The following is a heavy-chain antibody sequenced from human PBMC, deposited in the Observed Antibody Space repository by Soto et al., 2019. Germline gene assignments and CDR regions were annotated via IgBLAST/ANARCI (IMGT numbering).Heavy chain of an antibody. CDR3: AKDKDTYGNDYYFDY. V-gene: IGHV3-30*18. CDR1: GFTFSTYG. D-gene: IGHD5-18*01. CDR2: ISYDGRNK. Sequence: QVQLVESGGGVVQPGGSLRLSCAASGFTFSTYGMHWVRQAPGKGLEWVAVISYDGRNKYSADSVKGRFTISRDNSRNTLYLQVNSLRAEDTAVYFCAKDKDTYGNDYYFDYWGQGTLVTVSS. J-gene: IGHJ4*02.